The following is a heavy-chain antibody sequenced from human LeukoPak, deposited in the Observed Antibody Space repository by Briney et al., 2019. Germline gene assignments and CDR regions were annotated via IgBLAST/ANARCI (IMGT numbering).Heavy chain of an antibody. CDR3: ARGVYYYGSAHYYYYYMDV. CDR2: INHSGST. Sequence: PSETLSPTCAVYGGSFSGYYWSWIRQPPGKGLEWIGEINHSGSTNYNPSLKSRVTISVDTSKNQFSLKLSSVTAADTAVYYCARGVYYYGSAHYYYYYMDVWGKGTTVTVSS. J-gene: IGHJ6*03. V-gene: IGHV4-34*01. D-gene: IGHD3-10*01. CDR1: GGSFSGYY.